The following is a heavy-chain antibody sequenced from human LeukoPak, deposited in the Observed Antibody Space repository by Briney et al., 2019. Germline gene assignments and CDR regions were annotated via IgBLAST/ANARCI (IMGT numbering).Heavy chain of an antibody. Sequence: ASVKVSCKASGYTFTSYYMHWVRQAPGQGLEWMGIINPSGGSTSYAQKFQGRVTITADESTSTAYMELSSLRSEDTAVYYCARDGCSSTSCYARPNWFDPWGQGTLVTVSS. D-gene: IGHD2-2*01. J-gene: IGHJ5*02. CDR3: ARDGCSSTSCYARPNWFDP. CDR1: GYTFTSYY. V-gene: IGHV1-46*01. CDR2: INPSGGST.